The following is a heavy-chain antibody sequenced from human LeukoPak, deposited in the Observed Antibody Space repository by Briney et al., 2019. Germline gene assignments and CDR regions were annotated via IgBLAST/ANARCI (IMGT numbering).Heavy chain of an antibody. CDR3: TRVGLWFGELSF. CDR2: IRSEAYGGTT. Sequence: GGSLRLSCTASGFTFGDYAMSWVRQAPGKGLEWVGFIRSEAYGGTTEYAASVKGRFTISRDDSKSIAYLQMNSLKTEDTAVYYCTRVGLWFGELSFWGQGTLVTVSS. CDR1: GFTFGDYA. V-gene: IGHV3-49*04. D-gene: IGHD3-10*01. J-gene: IGHJ4*02.